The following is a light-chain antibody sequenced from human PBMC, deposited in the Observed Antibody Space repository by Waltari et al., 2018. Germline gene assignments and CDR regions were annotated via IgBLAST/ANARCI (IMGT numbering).Light chain of an antibody. CDR3: SSYADRKTVA. CDR2: EVN. Sequence: QSALTQPPSASGSPGQSVTISCMGTSSDVGLYNYVSWYQQYPGKAPKLLIYEVNKRPSGGPDLFSGSKPGNTAALTVSGLQAEDEADYYCSSYADRKTVAFGGGTKLTVL. CDR1: SSDVGLYNY. J-gene: IGLJ2*01. V-gene: IGLV2-8*01.